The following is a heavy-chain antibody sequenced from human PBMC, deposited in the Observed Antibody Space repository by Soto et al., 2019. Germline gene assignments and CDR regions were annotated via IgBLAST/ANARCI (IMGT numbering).Heavy chain of an antibody. CDR1: GFTFSSYG. J-gene: IGHJ4*02. CDR3: AKGLRNTIFGVVPY. V-gene: IGHV3-30*18. Sequence: GGSLRLSCAASGFTFSSYGMHWVRQAPGKGLEWVAVISYDGSNKYYADSVKGRFTISRDNSKNTLYLQMNSLRAEDTAVYYCAKGLRNTIFGVVPYWGQGTLVTVSS. D-gene: IGHD3-3*01. CDR2: ISYDGSNK.